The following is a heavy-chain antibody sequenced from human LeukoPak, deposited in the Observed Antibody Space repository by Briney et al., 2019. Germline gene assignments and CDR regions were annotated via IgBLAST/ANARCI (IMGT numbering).Heavy chain of an antibody. D-gene: IGHD6-19*01. J-gene: IGHJ4*02. Sequence: KPGGSLRLSCAASGFTFSNAWMSWVRQAPGKGLEWVGRIKSETDGGTTDYAAPVKGRFTISRDDSKNTLYLQMNSLKTEDTAVYYCTTIAVAGTGSDYFDYWGQGTLVTVSS. V-gene: IGHV3-15*01. CDR1: GFTFSNAW. CDR2: IKSETDGGTT. CDR3: TTIAVAGTGSDYFDY.